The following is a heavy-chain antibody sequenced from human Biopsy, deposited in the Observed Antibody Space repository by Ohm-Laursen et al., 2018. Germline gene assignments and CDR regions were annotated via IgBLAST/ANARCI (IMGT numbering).Heavy chain of an antibody. CDR2: INCKTAAT. D-gene: IGHD2-8*01. CDR1: SYSFTDYS. J-gene: IGHJ4*02. CDR3: ARDPLNGHKHFDY. Sequence: GASVKVSCKASSYSFTDYSIHWMRQAPGQGLEWLGYINCKTAATNYAQKFQGTVTMTRDTSISTAYLALGSLRSADTAVYYCARDPLNGHKHFDYWGQGSLVTVSS. V-gene: IGHV1-2*02.